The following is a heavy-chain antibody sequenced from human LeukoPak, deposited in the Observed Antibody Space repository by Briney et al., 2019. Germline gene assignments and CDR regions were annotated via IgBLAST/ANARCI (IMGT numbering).Heavy chain of an antibody. CDR2: MNPNSGNT. CDR1: GYTFTSYG. Sequence: ASVKVSCKASGYTFTSYGISWVRQATGQGLEWMGWMNPNSGNTGYAQKFQGRVTITRNTSISTAYMELSSLRSEDTAVYYCARGKWEFDPWGQGTLVTVSS. J-gene: IGHJ5*02. CDR3: ARGKWEFDP. V-gene: IGHV1-8*03. D-gene: IGHD1-26*01.